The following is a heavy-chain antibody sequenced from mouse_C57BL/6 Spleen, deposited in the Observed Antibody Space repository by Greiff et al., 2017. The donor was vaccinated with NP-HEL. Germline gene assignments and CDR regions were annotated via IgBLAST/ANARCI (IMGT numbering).Heavy chain of an antibody. Sequence: QVQLQQSGTELVKPGASVKLSCKASGYTFTSYWLHWVKQRPGQGLEWLGNINPSNGGTNYNEKFKSKATLTVDKSSRTAYMQLSSLTSEDSAVYYCAEAEKSTMDYWGQGTSVTVSS. CDR2: INPSNGGT. CDR1: GYTFTSYW. J-gene: IGHJ4*01. CDR3: AEAEKSTMDY. V-gene: IGHV1-53*01.